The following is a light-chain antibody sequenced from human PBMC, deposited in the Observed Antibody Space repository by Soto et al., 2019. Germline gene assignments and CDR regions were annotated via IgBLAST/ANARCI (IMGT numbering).Light chain of an antibody. Sequence: DVVMTQSPDSLAVSLVERATINCRSSQSVLFRSNNKNYLAWYQQKAGQPPKLLISWASSRESGVPDRFSGSGSGTNFHLTIMSLEDEAVALCYCQQYYGSPRTVGQGTKVEIK. V-gene: IGKV4-1*01. J-gene: IGKJ1*01. CDR3: QQYYGSPRT. CDR2: WAS. CDR1: QSVLFRSNNKNY.